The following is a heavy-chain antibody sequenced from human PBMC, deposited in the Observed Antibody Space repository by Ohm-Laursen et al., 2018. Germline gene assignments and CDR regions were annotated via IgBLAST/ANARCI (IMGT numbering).Heavy chain of an antibody. CDR2: ISSSSSYI. Sequence: SLRLSCAASGFTFSSYAMSWVRQAPGKGLEWVSSISSSSSYIYYADSVKGRFTISRDNAKNTLYLQMNSLRAEDTAVYYCARVSAIQLMTYWGQGTLVTVSS. D-gene: IGHD5-18*01. CDR1: GFTFSSYA. V-gene: IGHV3-21*01. CDR3: ARVSAIQLMTY. J-gene: IGHJ4*02.